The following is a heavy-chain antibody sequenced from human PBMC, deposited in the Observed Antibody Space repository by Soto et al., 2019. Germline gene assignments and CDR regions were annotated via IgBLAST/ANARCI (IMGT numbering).Heavy chain of an antibody. V-gene: IGHV1-69*01. CDR2: ILPIFVTT. CDR3: ASDETGDSYYYYYGMDV. J-gene: IGHJ6*02. D-gene: IGHD7-27*01. CDR1: GGTFNIYN. Sequence: QVQLVQSGAEVKKPGSSVKVSCKASGGTFNIYNINWVRQAPGQGLEWMGGILPIFVTTNYAQRFQGRLTIIADDSTSTAYMELSSLRSEDTAVYYCASDETGDSYYYYYGMDVWGQGTTVTVTS.